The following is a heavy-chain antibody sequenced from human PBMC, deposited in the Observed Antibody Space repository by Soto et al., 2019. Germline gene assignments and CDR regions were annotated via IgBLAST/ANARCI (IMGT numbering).Heavy chain of an antibody. CDR1: GFTFSSYG. V-gene: IGHV3-33*01. CDR3: ARDPSGGWAVAGPFDY. Sequence: QVQLVESGGGVVQPGRSLRLSCAASGFTFSSYGMHWVRQAPGKGLEWVAVIWYDGSNKYYADSVKGRFTISRDNSKNTLYLQMNSLRAEDTAVYYCARDPSGGWAVAGPFDYWGQGTLVTVSS. J-gene: IGHJ4*02. D-gene: IGHD6-19*01. CDR2: IWYDGSNK.